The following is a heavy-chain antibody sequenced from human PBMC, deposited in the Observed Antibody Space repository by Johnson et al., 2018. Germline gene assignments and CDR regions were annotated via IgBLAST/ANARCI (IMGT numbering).Heavy chain of an antibody. CDR2: IGTAGDT. CDR3: ARECRSGSSTSFYHAFCI. CDR1: GFTFSSYD. Sequence: VQLVQSGGGVVQPGRSLRLSCAASGFTFSSYDMHWVRQATGKGLEWVSAIGTAGDTYYPGSVKGRFTISRENAKNSLYLQMNSLRAGDTAVYYCARECRSGSSTSFYHAFCIWGQGTMVPVSS. V-gene: IGHV3-13*01. D-gene: IGHD2-2*01. J-gene: IGHJ3*02.